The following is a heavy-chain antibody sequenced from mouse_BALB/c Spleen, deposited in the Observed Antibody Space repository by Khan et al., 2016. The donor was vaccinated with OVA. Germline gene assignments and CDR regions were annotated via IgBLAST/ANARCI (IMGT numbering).Heavy chain of an antibody. CDR2: IWGDGST. Sequence: QMQLEESGPGLVAPSQSLSITCTVSGFSLTSYGVGWVSQRPGKGLEWLGVIWGDGSTNYHSALISRLNIKKDNSKSQVFLKLNSLQTDDTATYYCALYYYGRAWFAYWGQGTLVTVSA. D-gene: IGHD1-1*01. CDR1: GFSLTSYG. J-gene: IGHJ3*01. CDR3: ALYYYGRAWFAY. V-gene: IGHV2-3*01.